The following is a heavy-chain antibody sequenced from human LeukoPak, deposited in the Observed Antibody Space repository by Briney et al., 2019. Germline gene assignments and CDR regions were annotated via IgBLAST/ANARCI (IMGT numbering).Heavy chain of an antibody. CDR3: ARGYGDYDWFDP. V-gene: IGHV1-2*02. J-gene: IGHJ5*02. Sequence: SVKVSCKASGYTFTGYYLHWVRQAPGQGLEWMGWINPNSGATIYAQKFQGRVTMTRDTSISTAYMELSRLRSDDTAMYYCARGYGDYDWFDPWGQGTLVIVSS. CDR2: INPNSGAT. CDR1: GYTFTGYY. D-gene: IGHD4-17*01.